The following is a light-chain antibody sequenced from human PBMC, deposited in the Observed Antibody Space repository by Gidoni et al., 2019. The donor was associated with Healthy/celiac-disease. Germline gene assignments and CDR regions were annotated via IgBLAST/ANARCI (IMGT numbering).Light chain of an antibody. V-gene: IGKV1-27*01. CDR2: AAS. Sequence: DIQMTESPSSLSAPVGDRVTITCRASQGISNYLAWYQQKPAKVPKLLIYAASTLQSGVPSRFSGCGSVTDFTLTISSLQPEDVATYYCQKNNSAPWTFGQGTKVEIK. CDR3: QKNNSAPWT. J-gene: IGKJ1*01. CDR1: QGISNY.